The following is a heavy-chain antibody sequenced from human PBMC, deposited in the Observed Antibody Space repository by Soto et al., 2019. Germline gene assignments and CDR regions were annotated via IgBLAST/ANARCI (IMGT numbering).Heavy chain of an antibody. J-gene: IGHJ3*02. Sequence: SQTLSLTCAISGDSFSINSAALNWISPSPSRGLEWLGRTYYRSKWYNDYAVSLKSRITINPDTSKNQFSLQLNSVTPEETAVYYCARDRYYGRPRGAFDIWGQGTMVTVSS. D-gene: IGHD3-3*01. CDR1: GDSFSINSAA. V-gene: IGHV6-1*01. CDR2: TYYRSKWYN. CDR3: ARDRYYGRPRGAFDI.